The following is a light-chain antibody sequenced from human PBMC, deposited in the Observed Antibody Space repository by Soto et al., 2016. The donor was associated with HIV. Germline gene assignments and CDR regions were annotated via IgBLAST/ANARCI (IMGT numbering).Light chain of an antibody. Sequence: SYVLTQPPSLSVAPGKTATITCEGSNIGTRSVHWYQHKSGQAPVLVVYDDRTRPSGIPERFSGSNSGNMATLTISRVEAGDEADYHCQLWETSSDQVVFGGGTKLTVL. CDR1: NIGTRS. J-gene: IGLJ2*01. CDR2: DDR. CDR3: QLWETSSDQVV. V-gene: IGLV3-21*03.